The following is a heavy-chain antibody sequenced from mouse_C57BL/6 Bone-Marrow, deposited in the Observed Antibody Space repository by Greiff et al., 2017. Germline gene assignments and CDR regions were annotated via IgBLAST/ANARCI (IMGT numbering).Heavy chain of an antibody. D-gene: IGHD2-3*01. CDR1: GFTFSSYG. Sequence: EVQRVESGGDLVKPGGSLKLSCEASGFTFSSYGMSWVRQTPDKRLEWVGTISSGGSSTYYPDSVKGRFTISRDNAKNTLYLQMSSLKSEDTAMYYCARQGAMVTTGAMDYWGQGTSVTVSA. J-gene: IGHJ4*01. V-gene: IGHV5-6*01. CDR2: ISSGGSST. CDR3: ARQGAMVTTGAMDY.